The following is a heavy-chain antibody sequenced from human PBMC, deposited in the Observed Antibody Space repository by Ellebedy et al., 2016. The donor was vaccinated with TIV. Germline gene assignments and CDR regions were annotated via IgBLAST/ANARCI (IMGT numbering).Heavy chain of an antibody. D-gene: IGHD5-18*01. CDR2: IYHSGST. J-gene: IGHJ5*02. V-gene: IGHV4-4*01. CDR3: ARVGTAMVMNWFDP. CDR1: GGSISSSNW. Sequence: GSLRLXCAVSGGSISSSNWWSWVRQPPGKGLEWIGEIYHSGSTNYNPSLKSRVTISVDKSKNQFSLKLSSVTAADTAVYCCARVGTAMVMNWFDPWGQGTLVTVSS.